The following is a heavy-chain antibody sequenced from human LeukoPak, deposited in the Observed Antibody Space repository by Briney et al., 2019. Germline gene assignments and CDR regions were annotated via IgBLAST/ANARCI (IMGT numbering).Heavy chain of an antibody. CDR3: AIMHGYYDGSGFWVQ. CDR1: GFTFSSYA. D-gene: IGHD3-22*01. V-gene: IGHV3-23*01. CDR2: ISPSGDRT. Sequence: GGSLRLSCAASGFTFSSYAMSWVRQAPGKGLEWVSSISPSGDRTSNADSVEGRFTISRDDTRNTLYLQMNSLRDEDTGVYYCAIMHGYYDGSGFWVQWGQGTLVTVSS. J-gene: IGHJ4*02.